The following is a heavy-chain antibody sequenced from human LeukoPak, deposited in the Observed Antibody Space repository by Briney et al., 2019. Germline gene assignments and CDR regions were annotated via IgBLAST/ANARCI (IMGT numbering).Heavy chain of an antibody. V-gene: IGHV3-9*01. CDR3: AKDINDFWSGNGYFDY. Sequence: PGGSLRLSCAASGFTFDDYAMHWVRHAPGKGLEWVSGISWNSGSIGYADSVKGRFTISRDNAKNSLYLQMNTLRAEDTALYYCAKDINDFWSGNGYFDYWGQGTLVTVSS. D-gene: IGHD3-3*01. J-gene: IGHJ4*02. CDR2: ISWNSGSI. CDR1: GFTFDDYA.